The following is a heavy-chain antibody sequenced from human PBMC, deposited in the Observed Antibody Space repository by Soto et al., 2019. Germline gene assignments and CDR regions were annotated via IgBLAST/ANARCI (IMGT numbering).Heavy chain of an antibody. CDR2: ISSSGSTI. J-gene: IGHJ5*02. CDR3: ARDGGEMAYGDHAMCWFDP. CDR1: GFTFSDYS. D-gene: IGHD4-17*01. V-gene: IGHV3-11*01. Sequence: QVQLVESGGGLVKPGGSLRLSCAASGFTFSDYSMSWIRQAPGKGLEWVSDISSSGSTIYYADSVKGRFTISRDNAKNSLYLQMNSLRAEDTAVDSCARDGGEMAYGDHAMCWFDPWGQGTLVTVSS.